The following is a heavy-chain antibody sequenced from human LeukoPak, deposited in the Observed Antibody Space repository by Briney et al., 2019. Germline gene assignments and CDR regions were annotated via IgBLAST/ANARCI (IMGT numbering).Heavy chain of an antibody. CDR2: IKQDGSKK. CDR3: TRVGYIDEGIDY. D-gene: IGHD5-24*01. CDR1: GFPFSSYW. J-gene: IGHJ4*02. Sequence: GGSLRLSCVASGFPFSSYWMTWVHQAPGKGLEWVANIKQDGSKKSYVDSVKGRFTISRDNAENSLYLQMNSLRAEDTAIYYCTRVGYIDEGIDYWGQGTLVTVSS. V-gene: IGHV3-7*04.